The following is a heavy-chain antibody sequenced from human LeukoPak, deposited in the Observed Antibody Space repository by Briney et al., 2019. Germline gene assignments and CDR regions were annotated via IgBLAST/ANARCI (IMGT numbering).Heavy chain of an antibody. Sequence: SETLSLTCTVSGGSVSSGSYYWSWIRQPPGTGLEWIGYIYYTGSTNYNPPLKSRVTISVDTSKNQFSLKLSSVTAADTAVYYCARLTVTAYNWFDPWGQGTLVTVSS. D-gene: IGHD4-11*01. CDR1: GGSVSSGSYY. V-gene: IGHV4-61*01. CDR3: ARLTVTAYNWFDP. CDR2: IYYTGST. J-gene: IGHJ5*02.